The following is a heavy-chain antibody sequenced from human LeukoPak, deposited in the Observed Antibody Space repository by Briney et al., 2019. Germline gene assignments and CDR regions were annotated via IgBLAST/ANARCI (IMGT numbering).Heavy chain of an antibody. CDR1: GESFSGYY. J-gene: IGHJ4*02. Sequence: SETLSLTCAVYGESFSGYYWSWIRQPPGKGLEWIGEINHSGSTNYDPSLKSRVTISVDTSKNQFSLKLSSVTAADTAVYYSARGASSWPYWGQGTLVTVSS. CDR2: INHSGST. D-gene: IGHD6-13*01. CDR3: ARGASSWPY. V-gene: IGHV4-34*01.